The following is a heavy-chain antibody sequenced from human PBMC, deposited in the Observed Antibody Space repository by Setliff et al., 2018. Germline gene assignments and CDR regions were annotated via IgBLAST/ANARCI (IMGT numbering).Heavy chain of an antibody. CDR2: ISGSAQTT. CDR3: SKRGPYCSGGTCHYYFDY. D-gene: IGHD2-15*01. J-gene: IGHJ4*02. Sequence: GGSLRLSCAASGFTFSSYAITWVRQAPGKGLEWVSMISGSAQTTYYADSVKGRFTISRDNYKNTVYREMNSLRAEDTAVYYCSKRGPYCSGGTCHYYFDYWGQGTLVTVSS. CDR1: GFTFSSYA. V-gene: IGHV3-23*01.